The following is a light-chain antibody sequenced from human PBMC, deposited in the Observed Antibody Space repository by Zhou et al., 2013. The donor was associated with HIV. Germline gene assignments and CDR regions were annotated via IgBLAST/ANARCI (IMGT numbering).Light chain of an antibody. Sequence: EIVLTQSPATLSLSPGERATLSCGASQSIRLNYVAWYQQKPALAPRLLMYDASKRAAGIPDRFSGSASGTDFTLTISSLQPEDFAIYYCLQDYSYPWTFGQGTKVEIK. CDR3: LQDYSYPWT. J-gene: IGKJ1*01. CDR2: DAS. V-gene: IGKV3D-20*01. CDR1: QSIRLNY.